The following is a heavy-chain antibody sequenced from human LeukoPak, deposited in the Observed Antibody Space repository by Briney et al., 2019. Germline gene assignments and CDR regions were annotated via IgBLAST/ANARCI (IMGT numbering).Heavy chain of an antibody. CDR1: GYTFTSYD. CDR2: MNPNSGNT. CDR3: ARDEVVAAPNYFGMVV. V-gene: IGHV1-8*01. D-gene: IGHD2-15*01. J-gene: IGHJ6*02. Sequence: GASVKVSCKASGYTFTSYDVNWARQATGQGLEWMGWMNPNSGNTGLAQKFQGRVTLTRDTSLSTAYMELSNLRSDDTAVYYCARDEVVAAPNYFGMVVWGQGTTVSVSS.